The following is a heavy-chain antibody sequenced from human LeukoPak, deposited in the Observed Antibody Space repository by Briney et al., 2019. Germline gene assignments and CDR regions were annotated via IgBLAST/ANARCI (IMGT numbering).Heavy chain of an antibody. Sequence: ASVKVSCKASGYTFTSYGISWVRQAPGQGLEWMGWISAYNGNTNYAQKFQGRVTITADESTSTAYMELSSLRSEDTAVYYCARNYYGSGSYWGYWGQGTLVTVSS. J-gene: IGHJ4*02. V-gene: IGHV1-18*01. CDR2: ISAYNGNT. CDR3: ARNYYGSGSYWGY. D-gene: IGHD3-10*01. CDR1: GYTFTSYG.